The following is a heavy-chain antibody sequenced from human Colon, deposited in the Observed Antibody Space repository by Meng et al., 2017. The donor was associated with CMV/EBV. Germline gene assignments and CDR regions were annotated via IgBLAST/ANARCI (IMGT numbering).Heavy chain of an antibody. CDR1: GYTFTNLG. CDR3: ARELARGGY. V-gene: IGHV1-18*01. J-gene: IGHJ4*02. CDR2: ISPYNGDT. Sequence: QVKLVQSGAEVKKPGASVKVSCKTSGYTFTNLGISWVRQAPGQGLEWMAYISPYNGDTNYAQRFQGRVALTTDTSTSTVYMELGSLTSDDTAMYYCARELARGGYWGQGTLVTVSS.